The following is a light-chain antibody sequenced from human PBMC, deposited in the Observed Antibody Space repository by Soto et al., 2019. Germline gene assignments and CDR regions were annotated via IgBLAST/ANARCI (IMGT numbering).Light chain of an antibody. CDR3: SSYTSSSTPCV. J-gene: IGLJ1*01. Sequence: QPVLTQPASVSGSPGQSITISCTGTSSDVGGYNYVSWYQQHPGKAPKLMLYEVSNRPSGISNRFSGSKSGNTASLTISGLQAEDEADYYCSSYTSSSTPCVFGTGTKVTVL. CDR2: EVS. V-gene: IGLV2-14*01. CDR1: SSDVGGYNY.